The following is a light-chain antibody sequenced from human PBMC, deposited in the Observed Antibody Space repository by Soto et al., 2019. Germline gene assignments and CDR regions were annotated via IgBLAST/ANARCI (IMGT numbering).Light chain of an antibody. CDR2: YDD. CDR3: SALDDSLNGPV. J-gene: IGLJ2*01. V-gene: IGLV1-36*01. CDR1: TPNIGNNA. Sequence: QSVLTQPPSVSAAPRQRVTISCSGSTPNIGNNAVNWYQLLPGKAPKLLIYYDDLLPSGVSDRFSGSKSGTSASLAISGLQSEDEADYFCSALDDSLNGPVFGGGTKLTVL.